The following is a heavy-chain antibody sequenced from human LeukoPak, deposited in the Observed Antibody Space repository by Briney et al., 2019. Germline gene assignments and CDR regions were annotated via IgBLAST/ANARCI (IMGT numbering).Heavy chain of an antibody. J-gene: IGHJ6*02. V-gene: IGHV3-23*01. D-gene: IGHD3-3*01. CDR1: GFTFNTYA. CDR3: AKSVAIYFYYGLDV. Sequence: GSLRLSCAASGFTFNTYAMNWVRQAPGKGLEWVSTISYSVDTTYYADSVKGRFIISKDNSKNTLYLQMNSLRVEDTAPYYCAKSVAIYFYYGLDVWGQGTTVTVSS. CDR2: ISYSVDTT.